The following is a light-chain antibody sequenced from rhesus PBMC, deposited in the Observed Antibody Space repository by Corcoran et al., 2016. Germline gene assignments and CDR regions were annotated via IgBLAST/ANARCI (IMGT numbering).Light chain of an antibody. CDR1: QGITKY. J-gene: IGKJ3*01. Sequence: DIQMTQSPSSLSASVGDTVTITFQASQGITKYFAWYQQKPGKAPNLLNYDASTFQSGGPSRFSGSGFGTVYPFTISSLQPEDVATYYCQQGYDIPLTFGPGTKLDIK. V-gene: IGKV1-74*01. CDR2: DAS. CDR3: QQGYDIPLT.